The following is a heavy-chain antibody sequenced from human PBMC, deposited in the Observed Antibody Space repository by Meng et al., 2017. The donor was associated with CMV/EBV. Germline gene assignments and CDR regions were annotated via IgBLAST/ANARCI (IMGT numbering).Heavy chain of an antibody. V-gene: IGHV3-15*01. CDR3: TTDGDNDFWSGYYFPGMDV. D-gene: IGHD3-3*01. CDR2: IKSKTDGGTT. J-gene: IGHJ6*02. CDR1: GFTFSNAW. Sequence: GGSLRLSYAASGFTFSNAWMSWVRQAPGKGLEWVGRIKSKTDGGTTDYAAPVKGRFTISRDDSKNTLYLQMNSLKTEDTAVYYCTTDGDNDFWSGYYFPGMDVWGQGTTVTVSS.